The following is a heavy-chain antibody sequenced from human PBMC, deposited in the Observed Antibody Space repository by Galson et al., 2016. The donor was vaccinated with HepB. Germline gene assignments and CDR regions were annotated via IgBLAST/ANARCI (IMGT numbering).Heavy chain of an antibody. Sequence: SVKVSCKASGGTFSGYGFSWVRQAPGQGLEWMGGIIPVFGTANYEQKFQGRVTITADESTTTVHMELSSLRSEDTAVYYCARGSNWYYDYWGQGTLVTVSS. CDR3: ARGSNWYYDY. V-gene: IGHV1-69*13. CDR1: GGTFSGYG. D-gene: IGHD6-13*01. J-gene: IGHJ4*02. CDR2: IIPVFGTA.